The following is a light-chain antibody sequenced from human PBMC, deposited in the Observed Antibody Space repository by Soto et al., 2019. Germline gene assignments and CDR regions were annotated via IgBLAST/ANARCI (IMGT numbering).Light chain of an antibody. Sequence: QSALTQPPSASGSPGQSVTISCTGTSSDVGAYNYVSWYQQHPGKAPKLMIYDVSKRPSGVPDRFSGSKSGNTASLTVSGLQAEDEADYYCISYAGSSIWVFGGGNKLTVL. CDR2: DVS. CDR3: ISYAGSSIWV. CDR1: SSDVGAYNY. V-gene: IGLV2-8*01. J-gene: IGLJ3*02.